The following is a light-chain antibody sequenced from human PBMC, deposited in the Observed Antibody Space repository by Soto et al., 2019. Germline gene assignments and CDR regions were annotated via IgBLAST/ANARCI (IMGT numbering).Light chain of an antibody. CDR1: QSISNY. CDR2: AAS. J-gene: IGKJ1*01. CDR3: QQSYSTPRT. V-gene: IGKV1-39*01. Sequence: DIQMTQSPSPLSASVGDRVTSTCRASQSISNYLKWYQQKPGKAPKLLMYAASSLQSGVPSRFSGSGSGTDFTLTISSLQPEDFATYYCQQSYSTPRTFGQGTKVEIK.